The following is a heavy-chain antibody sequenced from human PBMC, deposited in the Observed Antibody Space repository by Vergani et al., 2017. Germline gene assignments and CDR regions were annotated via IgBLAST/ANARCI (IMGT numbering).Heavy chain of an antibody. V-gene: IGHV3-30*01. Sequence: QVQLVESGGGVVQPGRSLRLSCAASGFPFSSYAMHWVRQAPGKGLEWVAVISYDGSNKYYADSVKGRFTISRDNSKNTLYLQMNSLRAEDTAVYYCARDQFFPQAMYSSSFDYWGQGTLVTVSS. CDR2: ISYDGSNK. J-gene: IGHJ4*02. CDR1: GFPFSSYA. CDR3: ARDQFFPQAMYSSSFDY. D-gene: IGHD6-13*01.